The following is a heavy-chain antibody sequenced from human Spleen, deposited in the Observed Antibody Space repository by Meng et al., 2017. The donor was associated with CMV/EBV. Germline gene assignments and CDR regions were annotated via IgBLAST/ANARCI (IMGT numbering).Heavy chain of an antibody. CDR1: GYRFTNYW. Sequence: KVSCKASGYRFTNYWIGWVRQMPGKGLEWMGIIYPGDSDTRYSPSFQGQVTISADKSITTAYLQWSSLKASDTAVYYCARRRGYYFDYWGQGTLVTVSS. CDR3: ARRRGYYFDY. V-gene: IGHV5-51*01. J-gene: IGHJ4*02. CDR2: IYPGDSDT. D-gene: IGHD3-10*01.